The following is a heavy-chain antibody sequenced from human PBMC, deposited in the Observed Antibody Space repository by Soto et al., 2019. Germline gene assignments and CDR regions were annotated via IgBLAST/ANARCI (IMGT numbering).Heavy chain of an antibody. D-gene: IGHD4-17*01. CDR2: IYPGGVNI. Sequence: ASVKVSCKAIGYSFTSHYMHWVRQAPGQGLEWMGTIYPGGVNIGYAQKFQGRVTMTRNTSISTAYMELSSLRSEDTAVYYCARTLYGDNVDYWGQGTLVTVSS. V-gene: IGHV1-46*01. CDR3: ARTLYGDNVDY. J-gene: IGHJ4*02. CDR1: GYSFTSHY.